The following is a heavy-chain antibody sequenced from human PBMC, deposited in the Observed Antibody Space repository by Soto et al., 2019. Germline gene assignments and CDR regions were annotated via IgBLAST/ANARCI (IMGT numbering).Heavy chain of an antibody. Sequence: QVHLQEPGPGLVKPSGTLSLTCGCSAGSISSINWWSWVRQTPGKGLEWIEEIYYSGSTNYNPSLTSRVTMSIDKSKNQFFLNLTSGTAADTALYYCARSSGVSAPKWFDAWGQGTLVTVSS. CDR2: IYYSGST. D-gene: IGHD3-10*01. CDR3: ARSSGVSAPKWFDA. V-gene: IGHV4-4*02. CDR1: AGSISSINW. J-gene: IGHJ5*02.